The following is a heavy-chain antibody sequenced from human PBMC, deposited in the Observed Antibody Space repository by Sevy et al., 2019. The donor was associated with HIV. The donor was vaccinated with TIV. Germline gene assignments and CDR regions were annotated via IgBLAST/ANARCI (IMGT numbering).Heavy chain of an antibody. V-gene: IGHV3-48*02. D-gene: IGHD2-15*01. J-gene: IGHJ4*02. CDR2: ISSSSVTI. CDR3: ARVSDIVVGSFDY. Sequence: GESLKISCAASGFTFSTYSMNWVRQAPGKGLEWVSYISSSSVTIYYTDSVKGRFTISRDNAKNSLYLQMNSLRDEDTAVYYCARVSDIVVGSFDYWGQGTLVTVSS. CDR1: GFTFSTYS.